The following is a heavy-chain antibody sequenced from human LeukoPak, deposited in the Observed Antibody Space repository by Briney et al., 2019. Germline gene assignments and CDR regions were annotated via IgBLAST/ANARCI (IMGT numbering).Heavy chain of an antibody. D-gene: IGHD3/OR15-3a*01. J-gene: IGHJ4*02. Sequence: PGGSLRLSCQVSGYIFTYNWIGWVRQKPGKGLEWMAVIYPLDFQTVYSPSFQGQVTISADTSINTAYLQWSSLKASDSATYYCVRHVSARHWTHFDYWGQGTLVTVSS. CDR2: IYPLDFQT. V-gene: IGHV5-51*01. CDR3: VRHVSARHWTHFDY. CDR1: GYIFTYNW.